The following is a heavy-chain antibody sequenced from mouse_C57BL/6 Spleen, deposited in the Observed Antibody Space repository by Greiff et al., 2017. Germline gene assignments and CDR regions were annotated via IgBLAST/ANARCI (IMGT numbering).Heavy chain of an antibody. J-gene: IGHJ3*01. CDR2: ISDGGSYT. CDR3: AREGQLRLLFAY. D-gene: IGHD3-2*02. CDR1: GFTFSSYA. V-gene: IGHV5-4*01. Sequence: EVHLVESGGGLVKPGGSLKLSCAASGFTFSSYAMSWVRQTPEKRLEWVATISDGGSYTYYPDNVKGRFTISRDNAKNNLYLQMSHLKSEDTAMYYCAREGQLRLLFAYWGQGTLVTVSA.